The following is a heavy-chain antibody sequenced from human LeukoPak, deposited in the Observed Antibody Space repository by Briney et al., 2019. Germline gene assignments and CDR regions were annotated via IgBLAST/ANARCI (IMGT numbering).Heavy chain of an antibody. CDR1: NGSISGFC. CDR3: ARDYIETASCASGVCYTGGFDA. CDR2: VYYSGST. V-gene: IGHV4-59*01. D-gene: IGHD2-8*01. Sequence: PSETLFLTCSVSNGSISGFCWSWVRQTPGKGLEWIGYVYYSGSTKYNPSLKSRVTISVETSKNQFYLKLNSVTAADTAVYYWARDYIETASCASGVCYTGGFDAWGQGTLVTVSS. J-gene: IGHJ5*02.